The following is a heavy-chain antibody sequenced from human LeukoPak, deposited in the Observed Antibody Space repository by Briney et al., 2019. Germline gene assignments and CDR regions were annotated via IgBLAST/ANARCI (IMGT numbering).Heavy chain of an antibody. V-gene: IGHV4-59*01. CDR2: IYYSGST. J-gene: IGHJ6*03. D-gene: IGHD4-17*01. Sequence: SETLSLTCTVSGGSISSYYWSWIRQPPGKGLEWIGYIYYSGSTNYNPSLKSRVTISVDTSKNQFSLELSSVTAADTAVYYCARAVSGDGYYYYYMDVWGKGTTVTVSS. CDR1: GGSISSYY. CDR3: ARAVSGDGYYYYYMDV.